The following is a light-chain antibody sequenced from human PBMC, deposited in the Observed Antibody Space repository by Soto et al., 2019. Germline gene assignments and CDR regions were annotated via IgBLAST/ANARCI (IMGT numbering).Light chain of an antibody. CDR2: DAS. CDR1: QSISSW. J-gene: IGKJ1*01. CDR3: QQSYSTPPWT. V-gene: IGKV1-5*01. Sequence: DIQMTQSPSTLSASVGDRVTITCRASQSISSWLAWYQQKPGKAPKLLIYDASSLESGVPSRFSGXGSGKDLYIKISSLQPEDFATYYCQQSYSTPPWTFGQGTKVDIK.